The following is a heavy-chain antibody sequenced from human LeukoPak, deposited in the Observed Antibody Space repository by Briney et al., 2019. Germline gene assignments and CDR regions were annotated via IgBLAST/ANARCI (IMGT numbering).Heavy chain of an antibody. J-gene: IGHJ4*02. Sequence: ASVKVSCKASGYTFTSYAMHWVRQAPGQRLEWMGWINAGNGNTKYSQKFQGRVTITADKSTSTAYMELSSLRSEDTAVYYCASGPVRGIVVVKVNYFDYWGQGTLVTVSS. CDR1: GYTFTSYA. D-gene: IGHD3-22*01. CDR3: ASGPVRGIVVVKVNYFDY. CDR2: INAGNGNT. V-gene: IGHV1-3*01.